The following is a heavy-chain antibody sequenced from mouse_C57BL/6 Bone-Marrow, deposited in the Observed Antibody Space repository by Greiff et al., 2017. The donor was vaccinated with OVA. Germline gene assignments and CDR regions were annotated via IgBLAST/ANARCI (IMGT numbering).Heavy chain of an antibody. D-gene: IGHD3-3*01. J-gene: IGHJ1*03. Sequence: VNVVESGAELAKPGASVKLSCKASGYTFTSYWMHWVKQRPGQGLEWIGYINPSSGYTKYNQKFKDKATLTADKSSSTAYMQLSSLTYEDSAVYYCVIRAYFDVWGTGTTVTVSS. CDR3: VIRAYFDV. CDR2: INPSSGYT. V-gene: IGHV1-7*01. CDR1: GYTFTSYW.